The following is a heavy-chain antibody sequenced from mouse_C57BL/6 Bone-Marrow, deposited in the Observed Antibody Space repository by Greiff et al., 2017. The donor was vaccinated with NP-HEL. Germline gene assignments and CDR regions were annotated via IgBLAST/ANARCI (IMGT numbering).Heavy chain of an antibody. D-gene: IGHD2-3*01. J-gene: IGHJ2*01. CDR2: IDPENGDT. V-gene: IGHV14-4*01. Sequence: EVQLQQSGAELVRPGASVKLSCTASGFNIKDDYMHWVKQRPEQGLEWIGWIDPENGDTEYASKFQGKATITADTSSNTAYLQHSSLTSEDTAVYYCTTPIYDGYLYYFDYWGQGTTLTVSS. CDR1: GFNIKDDY. CDR3: TTPIYDGYLYYFDY.